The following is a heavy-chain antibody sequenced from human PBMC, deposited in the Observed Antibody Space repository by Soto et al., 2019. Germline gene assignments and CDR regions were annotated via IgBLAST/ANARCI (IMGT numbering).Heavy chain of an antibody. CDR2: ISNNGGTT. CDR3: ANRPGDPYYFDF. Sequence: EVQLLESGGGSVQPGGSLRLSCAASGFTFSRRAMTWVRQTPGKGPEWVSSISNNGGTTYYADSVKGRFTISRDNSKNTLYLQMSSLRVEDTAIYYCANRPGDPYYFDFWGPGTLVTVSS. J-gene: IGHJ4*02. V-gene: IGHV3-23*01. CDR1: GFTFSRRA.